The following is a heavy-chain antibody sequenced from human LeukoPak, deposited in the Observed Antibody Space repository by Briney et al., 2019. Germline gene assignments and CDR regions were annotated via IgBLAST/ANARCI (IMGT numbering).Heavy chain of an antibody. CDR3: AKDEVVGAPMDV. Sequence: ASVKVSCKTSGYTFTDYYIHWVRQAPGQGLEWMAWMNPNSGGTSYAQKFQGRVTLTRDTSISTAYMELSRLRFGDTAVYYCAKDEVVGAPMDVWGKGTTVTISS. CDR1: GYTFTDYY. V-gene: IGHV1-2*02. CDR2: MNPNSGGT. D-gene: IGHD1-26*01. J-gene: IGHJ6*03.